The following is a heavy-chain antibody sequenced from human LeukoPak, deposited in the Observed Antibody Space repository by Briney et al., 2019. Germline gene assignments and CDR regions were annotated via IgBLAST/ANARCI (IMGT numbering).Heavy chain of an antibody. V-gene: IGHV4-34*01. Sequence: SETLSLTCAVYGGSFSGYYWSWIRQPPGKGLECIGEINHSGSTNYNPSLKSRVTISVDTSKNQFSLKLSSVTAADTAVYYCASAYDSSGYYGGDYWGQGTLVTVSS. CDR2: INHSGST. CDR3: ASAYDSSGYYGGDY. D-gene: IGHD3-22*01. J-gene: IGHJ4*02. CDR1: GGSFSGYY.